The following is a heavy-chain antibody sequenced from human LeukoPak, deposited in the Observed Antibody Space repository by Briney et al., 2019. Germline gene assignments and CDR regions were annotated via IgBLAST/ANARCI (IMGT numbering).Heavy chain of an antibody. V-gene: IGHV3-21*06. J-gene: IGHJ4*02. Sequence: GGPLRLSCAASGFTFRSYSMNWVRQAPGKGREWVSSMSSNSRYIYYADARMGRFTISRDNAKNSLYLQLNSLTPEATALYYCARVAAAAAFDSWGQGTLVTVSS. CDR2: MSSNSRYI. D-gene: IGHD6-13*01. CDR1: GFTFRSYS. CDR3: ARVAAAAAFDS.